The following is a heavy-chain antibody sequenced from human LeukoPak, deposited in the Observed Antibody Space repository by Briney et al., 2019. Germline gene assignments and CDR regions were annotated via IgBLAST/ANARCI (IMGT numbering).Heavy chain of an antibody. D-gene: IGHD1-26*01. V-gene: IGHV3-23*01. Sequence: GGSLRLSCATSGFTFSSYAMSWVRQAPGKGLEWVSAVSGSGGSTYYADSVKGRFTISSDNSKNTLYLQMNSLRAEDTAVYYCAKESTRGGSYGYWGQGTLVTVSS. CDR2: VSGSGGST. CDR1: GFTFSSYA. J-gene: IGHJ4*02. CDR3: AKESTRGGSYGY.